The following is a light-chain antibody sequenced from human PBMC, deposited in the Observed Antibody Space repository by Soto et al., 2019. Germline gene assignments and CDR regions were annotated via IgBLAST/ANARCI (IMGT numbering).Light chain of an antibody. Sequence: QSALTQPRSVSGSPGQSVTISCTGTSSDVGGYNYVSWYQQHPDKAPKLMISDVSKRPSGVPDRFSGSKSGNTASLTISGLQAEDEADYYCCSYAGSYSYVFGTGTKV. J-gene: IGLJ1*01. CDR3: CSYAGSYSYV. CDR2: DVS. CDR1: SSDVGGYNY. V-gene: IGLV2-11*01.